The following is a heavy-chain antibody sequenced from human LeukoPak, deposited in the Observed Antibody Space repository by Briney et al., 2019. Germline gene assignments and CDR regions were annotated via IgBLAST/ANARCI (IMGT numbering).Heavy chain of an antibody. V-gene: IGHV1-69*04. CDR1: GGTFSSYA. CDR3: ARDPRERDIVATISLTGY. CDR2: IIPILGIA. Sequence: SVKVSCKASGGTFSSYAISWVRQAPGQGLEWMGRIIPILGIANYAQKFQGRVTITADKSTSTAYMELSSLRSEDTAVYYCARDPRERDIVATISLTGYWGQGTLVTVSS. D-gene: IGHD5-12*01. J-gene: IGHJ4*02.